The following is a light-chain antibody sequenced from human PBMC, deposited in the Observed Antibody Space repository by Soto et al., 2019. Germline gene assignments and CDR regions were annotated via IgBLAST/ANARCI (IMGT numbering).Light chain of an antibody. CDR3: QSYDSSPSGYV. V-gene: IGLV1-40*01. J-gene: IGLJ1*01. CDR1: GSNIGAGYD. Sequence: HSVLTQPPSVSGAPGQRVTISCTGSGSNIGAGYDVHWYQQLPGTAPKLLIFANINRPSGVPDRFSGSKSGTSASLAITGLRAEDEADYYCQSYDSSPSGYVFGTGTKLTVL. CDR2: ANI.